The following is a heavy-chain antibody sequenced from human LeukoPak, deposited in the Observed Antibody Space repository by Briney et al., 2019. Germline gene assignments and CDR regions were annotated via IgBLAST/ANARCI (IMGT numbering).Heavy chain of an antibody. CDR1: GFTFTRYA. Sequence: SXRLSCAASGFTFTRYAMHWVRQAPGKGLEWVALISYDGSSKYYADSVKGRFTISRDNSKNTLYVQMNSLRPEDTAVYYCARDALGSVDAFDIWGQGTMVTVSS. D-gene: IGHD3-10*01. J-gene: IGHJ3*02. CDR3: ARDALGSVDAFDI. CDR2: ISYDGSSK. V-gene: IGHV3-30*04.